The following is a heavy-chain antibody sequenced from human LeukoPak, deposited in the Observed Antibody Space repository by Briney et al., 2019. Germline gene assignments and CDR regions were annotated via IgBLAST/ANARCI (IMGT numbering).Heavy chain of an antibody. CDR1: GGSISNYF. V-gene: IGHV4-4*09. D-gene: IGHD1-26*01. CDR2: IFISGGT. CDR3: ARLADTTVANYYLDY. Sequence: SETLSLTCTVSGGSISNYFWSWIRQPPGKGLEWIGYIFISGGTNYNPSLKSRVTMSEDRSKNQFSLELSSVTAADTAAYYCARLADTTVANYYLDYWGQGTLVTVSS. J-gene: IGHJ4*02.